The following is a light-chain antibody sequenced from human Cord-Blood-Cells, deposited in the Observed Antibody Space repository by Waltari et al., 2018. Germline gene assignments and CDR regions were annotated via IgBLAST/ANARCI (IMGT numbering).Light chain of an antibody. CDR3: SSYTSSSTWV. CDR1: SSDVGGYHY. CDR2: DVS. V-gene: IGLV2-14*03. Sequence: QSALTPPAPVSGSPGQSIPISCPGTSSDVGGYHYVSLYQQHPGKAPQLMIYDVSNRPAGVSNRFSGSKSGNTASLTISGLQAEDEADYYCSSYTSSSTWVFGGGTKLTVL. J-gene: IGLJ3*02.